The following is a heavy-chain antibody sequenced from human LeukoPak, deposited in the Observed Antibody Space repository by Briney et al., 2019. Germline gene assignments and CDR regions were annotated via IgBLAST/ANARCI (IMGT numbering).Heavy chain of an antibody. D-gene: IGHD5-18*01. CDR3: ARDPNSYGYVY. Sequence: PGGSLRLSCATFGFTFSSYGMTWVRQAPGKGLEWVAVISYDGSNKYYADSVKGRFTISRDNAKNSLYLQMNSLRAEDTAVYYCARDPNSYGYVYWGQGTLVTVSS. CDR1: GFTFSSYG. CDR2: ISYDGSNK. J-gene: IGHJ4*02. V-gene: IGHV3-30*03.